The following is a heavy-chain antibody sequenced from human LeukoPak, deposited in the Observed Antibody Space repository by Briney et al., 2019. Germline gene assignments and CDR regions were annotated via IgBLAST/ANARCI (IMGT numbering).Heavy chain of an antibody. CDR2: ISAYSGST. D-gene: IGHD2-15*01. CDR1: GYTFTHSG. Sequence: ASVKVSCKASGYTFTHSGINWVRQAPGQGLEWMGWISAYSGSTNYAQNFQARVTMTTDTSTNTAYMELRSLRSDDTAVYFCARSWIVVTTHLDYWGQGTLVTVSS. CDR3: ARSWIVVTTHLDY. J-gene: IGHJ4*02. V-gene: IGHV1-18*01.